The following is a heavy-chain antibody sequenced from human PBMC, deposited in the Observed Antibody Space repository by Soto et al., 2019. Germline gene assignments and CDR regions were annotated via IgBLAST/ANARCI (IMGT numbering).Heavy chain of an antibody. CDR3: TTVGSITAAGTPFDY. V-gene: IGHV3-15*07. Sequence: PGGSLRLSCAASGLTFSNAWMNWVRQAPGKGLEWVGRIKSKTDGGTTDYAAPVKGGFTISRDDSKTTLYLQMNGLKSEDTAVYYCTTVGSITAAGTPFDYWGQGTLVTVSS. CDR1: GLTFSNAW. CDR2: IKSKTDGGTT. D-gene: IGHD6-13*01. J-gene: IGHJ4*02.